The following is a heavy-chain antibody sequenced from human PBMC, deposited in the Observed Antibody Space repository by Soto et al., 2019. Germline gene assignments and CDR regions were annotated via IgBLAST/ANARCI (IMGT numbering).Heavy chain of an antibody. CDR1: GFTFSSYG. V-gene: IGHV3-33*01. Sequence: QVQLVESGGGVVQPGRSLRLSCAASGFTFSSYGMHWVRQAPGKGLEWVAVICYDGSNKYYADSVKGRFTISRDNSKNTLYLQMNSLRAEDTAVYYCARVPTVTPVFFGYWGQGTLVTVSS. CDR2: ICYDGSNK. D-gene: IGHD4-17*01. J-gene: IGHJ4*02. CDR3: ARVPTVTPVFFGY.